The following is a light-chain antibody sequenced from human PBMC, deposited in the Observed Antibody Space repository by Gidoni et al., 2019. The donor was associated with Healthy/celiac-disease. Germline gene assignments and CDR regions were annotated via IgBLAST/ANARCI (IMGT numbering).Light chain of an antibody. Sequence: EIVMTQSPATLSVSPGERATRPCRASQSVSSNVAWYQQKPGQAPRLLIYGASTRATCIPARFSGSGSGTDFTLTISSLQSEDFAVYYCQQYNKWALYTFGQGTKLEIK. J-gene: IGKJ2*01. CDR3: QQYNKWALYT. V-gene: IGKV3-15*01. CDR1: QSVSSN. CDR2: GAS.